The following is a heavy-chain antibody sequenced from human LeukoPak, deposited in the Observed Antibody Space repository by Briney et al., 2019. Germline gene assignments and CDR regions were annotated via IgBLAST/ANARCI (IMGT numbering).Heavy chain of an antibody. D-gene: IGHD3-3*01. CDR3: ARDYDFWSGYLDY. V-gene: IGHV3-30-3*01. Sequence: GGSLRLSCAASGFTFSSYAMHWVRKAPGKGLEWVAVISYDGSNKYYADSVKGRFTISRDNSKNTLYLQMNSLRAEDTAVYYCARDYDFWSGYLDYWGQGTLVTVSP. CDR2: ISYDGSNK. CDR1: GFTFSSYA. J-gene: IGHJ4*02.